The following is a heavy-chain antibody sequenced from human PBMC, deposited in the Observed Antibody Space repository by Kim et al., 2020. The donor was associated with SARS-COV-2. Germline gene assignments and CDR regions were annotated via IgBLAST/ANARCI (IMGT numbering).Heavy chain of an antibody. V-gene: IGHV4-34*01. CDR1: GGSFSGYY. CDR2: INHSGST. Sequence: SETLSLTCAVYGGSFSGYYWSWIRQPPGKGLEWIGEINHSGSTNYNPSLKSRVTISVDTSKNQFSLKLSSVTAADTAVYYCARGRSTNGSGSYYKFDYWGQGTLVTVSS. J-gene: IGHJ4*02. D-gene: IGHD3-10*01. CDR3: ARGRSTNGSGSYYKFDY.